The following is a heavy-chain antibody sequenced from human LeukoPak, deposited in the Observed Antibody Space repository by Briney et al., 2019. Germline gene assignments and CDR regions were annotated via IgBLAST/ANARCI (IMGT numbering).Heavy chain of an antibody. V-gene: IGHV4-59*01. CDR1: GGSISSYY. Sequence: SATLSLTCTVSGGSISSYYWSWIRQPPGKGMEWVAYIYYSGSTNYNPSLKSRVTISVDTSKNQFSLKLSSVTAADTAVYYCARVPEDDYYDSSGYSDYWGQGTLVTVSS. CDR3: ARVPEDDYYDSSGYSDY. CDR2: IYYSGST. J-gene: IGHJ4*02. D-gene: IGHD3-22*01.